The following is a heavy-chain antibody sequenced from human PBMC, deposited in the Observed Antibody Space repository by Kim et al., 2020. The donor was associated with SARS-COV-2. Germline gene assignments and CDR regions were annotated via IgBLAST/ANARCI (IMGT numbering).Heavy chain of an antibody. CDR2: I. J-gene: IGHJ4*02. Sequence: IYYADSGKGRFTISRDNAKNSLYLQMNSLRAEDTAVYYCARAGNGGGFDYWGQGTLVTVSS. CDR3: ARAGNGGGFDY. V-gene: IGHV3-21*01. D-gene: IGHD1-1*01.